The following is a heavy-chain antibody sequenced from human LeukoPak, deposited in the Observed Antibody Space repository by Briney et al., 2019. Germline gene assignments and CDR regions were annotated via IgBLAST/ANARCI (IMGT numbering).Heavy chain of an antibody. CDR2: ISSSGSTI. Sequence: GGSLRLSCAASAFTFNSYWMTWVRQAPGKGLEWVSYISSSGSTIYYADSVKGRFTISRGNAKNSLYLQMNSLRAEDTAVYYCARQYSYGSRAFDYWGQGTLVTVSS. CDR3: ARQYSYGSRAFDY. CDR1: AFTFNSYW. D-gene: IGHD5-18*01. V-gene: IGHV3-48*04. J-gene: IGHJ4*02.